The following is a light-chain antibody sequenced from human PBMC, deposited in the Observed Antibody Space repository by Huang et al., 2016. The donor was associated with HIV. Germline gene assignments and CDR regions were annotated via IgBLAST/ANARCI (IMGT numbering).Light chain of an antibody. CDR3: QQYDNLPIT. V-gene: IGKV1-33*01. J-gene: IGKJ5*01. CDR2: DAY. Sequence: DIQMTQSPSSLSASVGDRVTITCQANQYISNYLNWYQQKPGKSPKLLIDDAYKLETGVPSRFSGSGAGTDVTCTISSLQPEDIATYYCQQYDNLPITFGQGTRLEIK. CDR1: QYISNY.